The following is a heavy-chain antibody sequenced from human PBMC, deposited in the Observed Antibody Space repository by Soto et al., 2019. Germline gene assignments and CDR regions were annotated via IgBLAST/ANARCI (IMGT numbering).Heavy chain of an antibody. V-gene: IGHV4-59*01. CDR1: GGSISSYY. J-gene: IGHJ5*02. CDR2: IYYSGST. Sequence: SETLSLTCTVSGGSISSYYWSWIRQPPGKGLEWIGYIYYSGSTNYNPSLKSRVTISVDTSKNQFSLKLSSVTAADTAVYYCARHYCFITSCLAISCFVPWCPGTLVTVAS. D-gene: IGHD2-2*01. CDR3: ARHYCFITSCLAISCFVP.